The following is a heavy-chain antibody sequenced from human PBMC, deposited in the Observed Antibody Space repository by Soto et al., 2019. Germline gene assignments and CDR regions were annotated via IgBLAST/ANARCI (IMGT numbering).Heavy chain of an antibody. D-gene: IGHD3-10*01. CDR3: FMSGQNRGYYFDY. CDR2: IYYSGST. Sequence: SETLSLTCTVSGGSINSGDYYWSWIRQPPGKGLEWIGYIYYSGSTYYNPSLKSRVTISVDTSKNQLSLKLSSVTAADTAVYYCFMSGQNRGYYFDYWCQAILVTVS. J-gene: IGHJ4*02. V-gene: IGHV4-30-4*01. CDR1: GGSINSGDYY.